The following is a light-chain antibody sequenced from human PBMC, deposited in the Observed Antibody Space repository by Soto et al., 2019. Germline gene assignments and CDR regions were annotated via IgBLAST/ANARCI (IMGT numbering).Light chain of an antibody. J-gene: IGLJ1*01. Sequence: QSVLTQPASVSGSPGQSITISCTGTSSDVGAYNLVSWYQHHPGKAPKLLISEVSNRPSGVSDRFSGSKSGNTASLAISGLQAEDEDDYYCASPTTPSLVFGPRTKVTVL. V-gene: IGLV2-14*01. CDR2: EVS. CDR1: SSDVGAYNL. CDR3: ASPTTPSLV.